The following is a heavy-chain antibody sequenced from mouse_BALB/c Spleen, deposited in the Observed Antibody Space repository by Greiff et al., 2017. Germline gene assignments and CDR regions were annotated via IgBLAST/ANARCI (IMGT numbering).Heavy chain of an antibody. D-gene: IGHD5-5*01. CDR1: GYAFSSYW. CDR3: ARSGTNYVGSY. J-gene: IGHJ3*01. V-gene: IGHV1-80*01. Sequence: VQLQQSGAELVRPGSSVKISCKASGYAFSSYWMNWVKQRPGQGLEWIGQIYPGDGDTNYNGKFKGKATLTADKSSSTAYMQLSSLTSEDSAVYFCARSGTNYVGSYWGQGTLVTVSA. CDR2: IYPGDGDT.